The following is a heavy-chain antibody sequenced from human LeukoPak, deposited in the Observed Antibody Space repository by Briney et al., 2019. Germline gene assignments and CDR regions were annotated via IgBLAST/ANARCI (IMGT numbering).Heavy chain of an antibody. J-gene: IGHJ4*02. CDR1: GFTFSSYG. CDR3: ARDHSSGWYRDYFDY. V-gene: IGHV3-33*01. CDR2: IWYDGSNK. Sequence: GRSLRLSCAASGFTFSSYGMHWVGHALGKGLEWVAVIWYDGSNKYYADSVKGRFTISRDNSKNTLYLQMHSLRAEDTAVYYCARDHSSGWYRDYFDYWGQGTLVTVSS. D-gene: IGHD6-19*01.